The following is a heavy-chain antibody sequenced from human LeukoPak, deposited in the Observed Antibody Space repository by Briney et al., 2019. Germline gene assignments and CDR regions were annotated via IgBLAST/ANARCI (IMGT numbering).Heavy chain of an antibody. V-gene: IGHV3-48*01. Sequence: GGSLRLSCAASGFTFSTYSMNWVRQAPGKGLEWVSYISGSSSTIYYANSVKGRFTISRDNSKNTLYLQMNSLRAEDTAVYYCAKAQVDYWGQGTLVTVSS. CDR3: AKAQVDY. CDR1: GFTFSTYS. J-gene: IGHJ4*02. CDR2: ISGSSSTI.